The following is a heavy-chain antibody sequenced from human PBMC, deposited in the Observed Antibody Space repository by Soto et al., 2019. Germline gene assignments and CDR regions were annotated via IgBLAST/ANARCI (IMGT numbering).Heavy chain of an antibody. J-gene: IGHJ5*02. Sequence: QVQLVQSGAEVKKPGSSVKVSCKASGGTFSSYAISWVRQAPGQGLEWMGGIIPIFGRGNYAQKVQGRVTITADKPTSTAYMELSSLRSEDTAVYYCARDPIDGYNYGGWFDPWGQGTLVTVSS. D-gene: IGHD5-12*01. V-gene: IGHV1-69*06. CDR1: GGTFSSYA. CDR3: ARDPIDGYNYGGWFDP. CDR2: IIPIFGRG.